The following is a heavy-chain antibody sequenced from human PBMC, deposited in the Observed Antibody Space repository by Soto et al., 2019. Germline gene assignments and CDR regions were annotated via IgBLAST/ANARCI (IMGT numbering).Heavy chain of an antibody. CDR3: ARFRFYDSSGRGIFAY. V-gene: IGHV3-9*01. J-gene: IGHJ4*02. CDR1: GFTFDEYA. Sequence: LRVSCAASGFTFDEYAMHWVRQAPGKGLEWVSGISWNSGSIGYADSVKGRFTISRDNAKNSLYLQMNSLRAEDTALYYCARFRFYDSSGRGIFAYWGQGTLVTVSS. CDR2: ISWNSGSI. D-gene: IGHD3-22*01.